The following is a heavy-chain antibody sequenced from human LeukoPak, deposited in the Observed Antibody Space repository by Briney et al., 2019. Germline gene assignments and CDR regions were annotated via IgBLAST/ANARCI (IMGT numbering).Heavy chain of an antibody. D-gene: IGHD3-9*01. Sequence: GGSLRLSCAASGFTFSNAWMSWVRQAPGKGLEWVGRIKSKTDGGTTDYAAPVKGRFTISRDDSKNTLYLQMNSLKTEDTAVYYSTTDHPYYDILTGYSYDYWGQGTLVTVSS. J-gene: IGHJ4*02. CDR2: IKSKTDGGTT. CDR3: TTDHPYYDILTGYSYDY. CDR1: GFTFSNAW. V-gene: IGHV3-15*01.